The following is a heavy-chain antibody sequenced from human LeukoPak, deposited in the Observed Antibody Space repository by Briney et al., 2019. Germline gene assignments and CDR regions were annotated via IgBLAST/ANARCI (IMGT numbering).Heavy chain of an antibody. CDR3: ARSNYGGQGAGDNWFDP. D-gene: IGHD4-23*01. CDR1: GYTLSDYY. J-gene: IGHJ5*02. Sequence: ASVKVSCKTSGYTLSDYYIHWIRQAPGQGLEWVGWINPNSGDTDYAQKFQGRVTVTRDTSISTAYMDLSTLTSDDTAVYYCARSNYGGQGAGDNWFDPWGQGTLVTVSS. V-gene: IGHV1-2*02. CDR2: INPNSGDT.